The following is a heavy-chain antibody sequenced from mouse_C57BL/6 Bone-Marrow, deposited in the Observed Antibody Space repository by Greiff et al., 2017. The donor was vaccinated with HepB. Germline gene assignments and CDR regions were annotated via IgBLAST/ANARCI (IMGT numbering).Heavy chain of an antibody. J-gene: IGHJ2*01. CDR2: INPNNGGT. CDR3: ARLVLTTVVAEDW. V-gene: IGHV1-26*01. Sequence: EVQQQQSGPELVKPGASVKISCKASGYTFTDYYMNWVKQSHGKSLEWIGDINPNNGGTSYNQKFKGKATLTVDKSSSTAYMELRSLTSEDSAVYYCARLVLTTVVAEDWWGQGTTLTVSS. CDR1: GYTFTDYY. D-gene: IGHD1-1*01.